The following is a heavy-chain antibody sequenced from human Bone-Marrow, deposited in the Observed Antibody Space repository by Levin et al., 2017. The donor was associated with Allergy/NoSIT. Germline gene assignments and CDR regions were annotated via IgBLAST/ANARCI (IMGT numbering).Heavy chain of an antibody. CDR2: IYYSGST. D-gene: IGHD3-9*01. J-gene: IGHJ3*02. Sequence: SETLSLTCTVSGGSISSSSYYWGWIRQPPGKGLEWIGSIYYSGSTYYNPSLKSRVTISVDTSKNQFSLKLSSVTAADTAVYYCARTHYDILTGYQGHAFDIWGQGTMVTVSS. CDR1: GGSISSSSYY. V-gene: IGHV4-39*01. CDR3: ARTHYDILTGYQGHAFDI.